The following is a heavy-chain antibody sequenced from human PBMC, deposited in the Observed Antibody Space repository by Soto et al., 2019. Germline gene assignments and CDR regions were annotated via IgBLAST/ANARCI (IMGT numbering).Heavy chain of an antibody. CDR3: ASSNTAMVNYYYYGMDV. CDR1: GYSFTSYW. CDR2: IDPSDSYT. V-gene: IGHV5-10-1*01. J-gene: IGHJ6*02. D-gene: IGHD5-18*01. Sequence: GESLKISCKGSGYSFTSYWISWVRQMPGKGLEWMGRIDPSDSYTNYSPSFQGHVTISADKSISTAYLQWSSLKASDTAMYFCASSNTAMVNYYYYGMDVWGQATTVTVSS.